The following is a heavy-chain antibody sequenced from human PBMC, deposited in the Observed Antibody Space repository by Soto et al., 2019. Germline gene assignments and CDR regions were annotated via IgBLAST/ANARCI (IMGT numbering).Heavy chain of an antibody. CDR1: GYTFTSYY. CDR3: AIPGTTSEEAFDI. V-gene: IGHV1-46*03. CDR2: INPSGGST. J-gene: IGHJ3*02. D-gene: IGHD1-7*01. Sequence: QVQLVQSGAEVKKPGASVKVSCKASGYTFTSYYMHWVRQAPGQGLEWMGIINPSGGSTSYAQKVQGRVTMTRDTSTSTVYMELSSLRSEDTAVYYCAIPGTTSEEAFDIWGQGTMVTVSS.